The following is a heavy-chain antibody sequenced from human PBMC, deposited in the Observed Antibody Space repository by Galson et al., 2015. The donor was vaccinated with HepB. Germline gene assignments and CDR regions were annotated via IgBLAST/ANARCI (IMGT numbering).Heavy chain of an antibody. D-gene: IGHD3-3*01. CDR1: GYTFISYG. V-gene: IGHV1-18*01. J-gene: IGHJ3*02. Sequence: SVKVSCKASGYTFISYGISWVRQAPGQGLEWMGWISAYNGNTNYAQKLQGRVTMTTDTSTSTAYMELRSLRSDDTAVYYCARDLQPRFLEWAHPNDAFDIWGQGTMVTVSS. CDR3: ARDLQPRFLEWAHPNDAFDI. CDR2: ISAYNGNT.